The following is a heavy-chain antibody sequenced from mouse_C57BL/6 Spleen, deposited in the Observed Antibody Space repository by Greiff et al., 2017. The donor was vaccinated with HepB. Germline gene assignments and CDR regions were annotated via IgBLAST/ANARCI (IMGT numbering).Heavy chain of an antibody. CDR2: IDPSDSYT. CDR1: GYTFTSYW. D-gene: IGHD2-5*01. J-gene: IGHJ2*01. V-gene: IGHV1-50*01. CDR3: ARRDFYYSNYFDY. Sequence: QVQLQQSGAELVKPGASVKLSCKASGYTFTSYWMQWVKQRPGQGLEWIGEIDPSDSYTNYNQKFKGKATLTVDTSSSTAYMQLSSLTSEDSAVYYCARRDFYYSNYFDYWGQGTTLTVSS.